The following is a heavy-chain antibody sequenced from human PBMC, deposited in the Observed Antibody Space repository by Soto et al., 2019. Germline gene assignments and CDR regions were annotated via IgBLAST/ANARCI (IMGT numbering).Heavy chain of an antibody. CDR2: ISISSSTI. D-gene: IGHD3-22*01. Sequence: GAQTLSCGPSGVTFSSYSMNWVRQAPGKGLEWVSYISISSSTIYYADSVKGRFTISRDNAKNSLYLQMNSLRDEDTAVYYCAKDIPYYYDSKNNIVGALDIWGQGTMVTVSS. CDR1: GVTFSSYS. CDR3: AKDIPYYYDSKNNIVGALDI. V-gene: IGHV3-48*02. J-gene: IGHJ3*02.